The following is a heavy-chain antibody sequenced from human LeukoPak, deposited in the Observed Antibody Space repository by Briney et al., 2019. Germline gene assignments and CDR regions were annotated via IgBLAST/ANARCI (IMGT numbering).Heavy chain of an antibody. CDR2: IYPGDSDT. J-gene: IGHJ3*02. V-gene: IGHV5-51*01. CDR3: AGSVVPAASEGDDAFDI. CDR1: GYSFTSYW. Sequence: GESLKISCKGSGYSFTSYWIGWVRQMPGKGLEWMGIIYPGDSDTRYGPSFQGQVTISADKSISTAYLQWSSLKASDTAMYYCAGSVVPAASEGDDAFDIWGQGTMVTVSS. D-gene: IGHD2-2*01.